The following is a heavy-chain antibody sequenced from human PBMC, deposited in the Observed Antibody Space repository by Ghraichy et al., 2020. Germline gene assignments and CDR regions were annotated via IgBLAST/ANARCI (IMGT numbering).Heavy chain of an antibody. D-gene: IGHD3-16*01. CDR3: ATFRERGGTFNPTYYYYPMDV. CDR1: GLAFNNYA. CDR2: ISYDGSNA. Sequence: GGSLRLSCAASGLAFNNYAMYWVRQAPGKGLEWLAVISYDGSNAYYADSVKGRFFISRDNSRKTLYLQMNRLRPEDTALYYCATFRERGGTFNPTYYYYPMDVWGQGTGVTVSS. J-gene: IGHJ6*02. V-gene: IGHV3-30*01.